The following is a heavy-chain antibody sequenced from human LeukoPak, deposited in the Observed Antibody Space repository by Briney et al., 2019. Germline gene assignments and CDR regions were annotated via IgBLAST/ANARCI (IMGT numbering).Heavy chain of an antibody. CDR1: GGTFSSYA. J-gene: IGHJ4*02. CDR3: AREPPDGKSDYYDSSGSYFDY. CDR2: IIPILGIA. V-gene: IGHV1-69*04. D-gene: IGHD3-22*01. Sequence: GASVKVSCKASGGTFSSYAISWARQAPGQGLEWMGRIIPILGIANYAQKFQGRVTITPDKSTSTAYMELSSLRSEDTAVYYCAREPPDGKSDYYDSSGSYFDYWGQGTLVTVSS.